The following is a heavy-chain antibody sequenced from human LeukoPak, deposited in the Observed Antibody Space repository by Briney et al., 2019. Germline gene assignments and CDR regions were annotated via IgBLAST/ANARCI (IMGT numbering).Heavy chain of an antibody. Sequence: QPGGSLRRSCAAYGFTCSSYGMHWVRQAPGKGREGVAVIWYDGSNKYYADSVKGRFTMSRDNSKNTLYLQMNSLRAEDTAVYYCARTGDIVANSYYFDYWGQGTLVTVSS. CDR1: GFTCSSYG. J-gene: IGHJ4*02. D-gene: IGHD5-12*01. V-gene: IGHV3-33*01. CDR2: IWYDGSNK. CDR3: ARTGDIVANSYYFDY.